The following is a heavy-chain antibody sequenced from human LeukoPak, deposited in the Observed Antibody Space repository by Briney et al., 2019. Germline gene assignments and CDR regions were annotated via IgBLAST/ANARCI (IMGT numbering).Heavy chain of an antibody. J-gene: IGHJ4*02. Sequence: GGSLRLSCAASGFTFSNYGMHWVRQAPGKGLEWVAVIWHDDKYYADSVKGRFTISRDNSKNTLYLQMNSLRAEDTAVYYCAASDYYDSSGYCCWGQGTLVTVSS. D-gene: IGHD3-22*01. CDR1: GFTFSNYG. CDR2: IWHDDK. CDR3: AASDYYDSSGYCC. V-gene: IGHV3-33*01.